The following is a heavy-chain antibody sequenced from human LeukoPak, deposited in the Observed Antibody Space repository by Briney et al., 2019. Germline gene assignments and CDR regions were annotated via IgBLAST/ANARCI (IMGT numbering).Heavy chain of an antibody. D-gene: IGHD7-27*01. V-gene: IGHV3-74*01. CDR2: INRDASQR. CDR3: ARDLNWGQPDY. CDR1: GFTFSNYW. Sequence: GGSLRLSCVASGFTFSNYWMHWVRHTPGKGLVWVSRINRDASQRNYTDSVKGRFTISRDNAKNTLYLQMNSLRDEDTAVYYCARDLNWGQPDYWGQGALVAVSA. J-gene: IGHJ4*02.